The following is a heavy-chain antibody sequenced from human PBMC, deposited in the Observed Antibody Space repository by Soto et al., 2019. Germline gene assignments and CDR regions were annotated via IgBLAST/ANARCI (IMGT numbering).Heavy chain of an antibody. CDR1: GFTVTNKY. D-gene: IGHD4-17*01. J-gene: IGHJ2*01. V-gene: IGHV3-53*01. Sequence: EVQLVESGGNLIQPGGSLRLSCAASGFTVTNKYMTWVRQAPGKGLEWVSLIYSGGATSYADSVKGRFTISRDNSKDILYLQVNSLRAKDTAVYYCARVDYGDYGWYFDLWGRGTLVTVSS. CDR2: IYSGGAT. CDR3: ARVDYGDYGWYFDL.